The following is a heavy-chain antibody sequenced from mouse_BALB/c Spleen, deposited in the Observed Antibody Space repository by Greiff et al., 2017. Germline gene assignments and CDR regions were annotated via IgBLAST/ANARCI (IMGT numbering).Heavy chain of an antibody. CDR3: ARWNYYGSSYMFAY. J-gene: IGHJ3*01. Sequence: QVQLQQSGAELMKPGASVKISCKATGYTFSSYWIEWVKQRPGHGLEWIGEILPGSGSTNYNEKFKGKATFTADTSSNTAYMQLSSLTSEDSAVYYCARWNYYGSSYMFAYWGQGTLVTVSA. CDR1: GYTFSSYW. CDR2: ILPGSGST. D-gene: IGHD1-1*01. V-gene: IGHV1-9*01.